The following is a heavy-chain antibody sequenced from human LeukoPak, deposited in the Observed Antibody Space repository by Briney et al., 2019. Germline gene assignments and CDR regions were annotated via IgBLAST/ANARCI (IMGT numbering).Heavy chain of an antibody. D-gene: IGHD6-13*01. Sequence: SVKVSCKASGGTFSSYAISWVRQAPGQGLEWMGGIIPIFGTANYAQKFQGRVTITTDESTSTAYMKLSSLRSEDTAVYYCARSSIEQQLDNVYYYYYMDVWGKGTTVTVSS. CDR3: ARSSIEQQLDNVYYYYYMDV. CDR2: IIPIFGTA. J-gene: IGHJ6*03. CDR1: GGTFSSYA. V-gene: IGHV1-69*05.